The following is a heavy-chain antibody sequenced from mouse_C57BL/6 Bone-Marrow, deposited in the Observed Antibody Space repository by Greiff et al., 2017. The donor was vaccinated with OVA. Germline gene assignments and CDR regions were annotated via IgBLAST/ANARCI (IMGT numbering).Heavy chain of an antibody. CDR1: GFSLTSYG. Sequence: QVQLKQSGPGLVQPSQSLSITCTVSGFSLTSYGVHWVRQSPGKGLEWLGVIWSGGSTDYNAALISRLSISKDNSKSQVFFKMNSLQADDTAIYYCASYGSYWYFDVWGTGTTVTVSS. CDR2: IWSGGST. CDR3: ASYGSYWYFDV. J-gene: IGHJ1*03. V-gene: IGHV2-2*01. D-gene: IGHD1-1*01.